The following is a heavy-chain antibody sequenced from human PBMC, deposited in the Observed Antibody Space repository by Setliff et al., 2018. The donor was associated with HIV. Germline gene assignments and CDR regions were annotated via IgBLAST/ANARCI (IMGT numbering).Heavy chain of an antibody. CDR2: IIPIFKSA. Sequence: VASVKVSCKVSGDTFNNYGLNWVRQAPGQGLEWMGGIIPIFKSADYAQKFQGRVTITTDESTSTAYMDLSSLKSEDTAIYYCARTSGDAYNYEGAFDVWGQGTLVTGSS. J-gene: IGHJ3*01. CDR3: ARTSGDAYNYEGAFDV. V-gene: IGHV1-69*05. CDR1: GDTFNNYG. D-gene: IGHD5-12*01.